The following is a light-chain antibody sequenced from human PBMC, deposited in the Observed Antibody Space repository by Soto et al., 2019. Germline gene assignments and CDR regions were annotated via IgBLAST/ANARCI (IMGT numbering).Light chain of an antibody. Sequence: SYELTQPLSVSVALGQTARITCGGNNIGSKNVHWYQQMPGQAPVLVIYRNSNRPSGIPERFSGSNSGNTATLTISRAQAGDEADYYCQVWDSSTDVVFGGGTKLTVL. J-gene: IGLJ2*01. V-gene: IGLV3-9*01. CDR1: NIGSKN. CDR3: QVWDSSTDVV. CDR2: RNS.